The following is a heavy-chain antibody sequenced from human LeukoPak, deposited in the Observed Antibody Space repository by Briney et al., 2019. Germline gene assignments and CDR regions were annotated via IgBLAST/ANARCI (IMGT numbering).Heavy chain of an antibody. D-gene: IGHD3-9*01. J-gene: IGHJ5*02. V-gene: IGHV1-8*01. Sequence: ASVKVSCKASGYTFTSYDINWVRQATGQGLEWMGWMNPNSGNTGYAQKFQGRVTMTRNTSISTAYMELSSLRSEDTAVYYCARVGRYFDWLLYPDYNWFDPWGQGTLVTVSS. CDR3: ARVGRYFDWLLYPDYNWFDP. CDR1: GYTFTSYD. CDR2: MNPNSGNT.